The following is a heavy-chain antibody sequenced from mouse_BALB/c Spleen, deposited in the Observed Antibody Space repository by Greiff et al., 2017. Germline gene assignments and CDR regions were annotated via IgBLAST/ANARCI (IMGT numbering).Heavy chain of an antibody. V-gene: IGHV1-4*01. Sequence: QVQLKESGAELARPGASVKMSCKASGYTFTSYTMHWVKQRPGQGLEWIGYINPSSGYTNYNQKFKDKATLTADKSSSTAYMQLSSLTSEDSAVYYCARVLTTARTLYYFDYWGQGTTLTVSS. J-gene: IGHJ2*01. CDR2: INPSSGYT. CDR3: ARVLTTARTLYYFDY. CDR1: GYTFTSYT. D-gene: IGHD1-2*01.